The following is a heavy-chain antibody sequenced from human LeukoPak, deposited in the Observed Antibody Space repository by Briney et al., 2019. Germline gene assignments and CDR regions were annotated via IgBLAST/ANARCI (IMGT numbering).Heavy chain of an antibody. V-gene: IGHV4-59*01. J-gene: IGHJ4*02. Sequence: PSETLSLTCTVSGGSISSYYWSWIRQPPGKGLEWIGYIYYSGSINYNPSLKSRVTISVDTSKNQFSLKLSSVTAADTAVYYCARVRRDGYNSPDYWGQGTLVTVSS. CDR1: GGSISSYY. CDR2: IYYSGSI. D-gene: IGHD5-24*01. CDR3: ARVRRDGYNSPDY.